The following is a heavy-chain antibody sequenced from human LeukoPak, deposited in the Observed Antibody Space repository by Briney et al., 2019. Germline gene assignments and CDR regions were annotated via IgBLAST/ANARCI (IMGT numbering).Heavy chain of an antibody. CDR2: IYTSGST. V-gene: IGHV4-4*07. D-gene: IGHD3-10*01. J-gene: IGHJ6*03. CDR3: AREIEYYYGSGSVFRRYHYYMDV. CDR1: GGSISSYY. Sequence: KASETLSLTCTVSGGSISSYYWSWIRQPAGKGLEWIGRIYTSGSTNFNPSLKSRVTMSIDTSKNQFSLTLSSVTAADTAVYYCAREIEYYYGSGSVFRRYHYYMDVWGKGTTATVSS.